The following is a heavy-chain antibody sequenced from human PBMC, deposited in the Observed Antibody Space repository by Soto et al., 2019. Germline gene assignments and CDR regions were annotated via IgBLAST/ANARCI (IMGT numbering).Heavy chain of an antibody. Sequence: RASVKVSCKASGYSFTNNDVTWVRQATGQGLEWMGWINPGSGDTGYAQKFQGRVTMTRDISIATAYMELSSLRSDDTAIYYCARMATFGSLNWFDPWGQGTLVTVSS. V-gene: IGHV1-8*01. CDR3: ARMATFGSLNWFDP. CDR2: INPGSGDT. CDR1: GYSFTNND. D-gene: IGHD3-16*01. J-gene: IGHJ5*02.